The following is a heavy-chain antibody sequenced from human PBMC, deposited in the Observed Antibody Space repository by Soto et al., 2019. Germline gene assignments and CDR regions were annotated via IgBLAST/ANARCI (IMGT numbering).Heavy chain of an antibody. Sequence: QVQLVQSGAEVKKPGSPVKVSCKASGGTFSNYPISWVRQAPGQGLEWMGGIIPIFGTVNYAQKFQGRVTITADESTSTAYRELSSLRSEDTAVYYCARGNHRWLQLWYFDLWGRGTLVTVSS. CDR1: GGTFSNYP. CDR2: IIPIFGTV. CDR3: ARGNHRWLQLWYFDL. J-gene: IGHJ2*01. D-gene: IGHD5-12*01. V-gene: IGHV1-69*12.